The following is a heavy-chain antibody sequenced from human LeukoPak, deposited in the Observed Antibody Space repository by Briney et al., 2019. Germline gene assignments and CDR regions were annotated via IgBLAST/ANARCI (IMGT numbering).Heavy chain of an antibody. Sequence: ASVKVSCKASGYTFTGYYMHWVRQAPGQGLEWMGWINPNGGGTNYAQKFQGRVTMTRDTSISTAYMELSRLRSDDTAVYYCAREGCSSTSCYNSNWFDPWGQGTLVTVSS. CDR3: AREGCSSTSCYNSNWFDP. V-gene: IGHV1-2*02. CDR1: GYTFTGYY. CDR2: INPNGGGT. J-gene: IGHJ5*02. D-gene: IGHD2-2*02.